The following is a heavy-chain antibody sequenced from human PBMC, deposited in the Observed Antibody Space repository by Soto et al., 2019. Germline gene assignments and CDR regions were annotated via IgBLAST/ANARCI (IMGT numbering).Heavy chain of an antibody. D-gene: IGHD1-1*01. V-gene: IGHV3-48*02. CDR3: AREWKSLMFGMDV. CDR2: ITSSSSTK. J-gene: IGHJ6*02. Sequence: EEEVVESGGGLVQPGESLRLSCAASGFTFSVWSMNWIRQAPGKGLEWISFITSSSSTKNYADSVRGRFTISRDNAKNSLYLPINTPADTDTAVYLCAREWKSLMFGMDVWGPGTTVIVSS. CDR1: GFTFSVWS.